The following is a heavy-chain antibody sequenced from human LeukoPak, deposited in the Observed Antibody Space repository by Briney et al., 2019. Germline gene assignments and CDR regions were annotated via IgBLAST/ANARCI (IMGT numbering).Heavy chain of an antibody. Sequence: PGGSLRLSCAASGFTFSSYAMNWVRQAPGKGLEWVSTISGSGGSTYYADSVKGRFTISRDNSKNTLYLQMNSLRAEDTAVYYCAKDYQYFDWLPPYYFDYWGQGTLVTVSS. CDR2: ISGSGGST. D-gene: IGHD3-9*01. CDR3: AKDYQYFDWLPPYYFDY. V-gene: IGHV3-23*01. J-gene: IGHJ4*02. CDR1: GFTFSSYA.